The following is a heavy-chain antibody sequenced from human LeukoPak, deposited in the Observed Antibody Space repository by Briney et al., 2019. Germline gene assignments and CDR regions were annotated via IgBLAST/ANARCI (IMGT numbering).Heavy chain of an antibody. CDR2: VYPGDSDT. CDR3: AKSGSYLAPDY. V-gene: IGHV5-51*01. J-gene: IGHJ4*02. CDR1: GYSFTTYW. D-gene: IGHD1-26*01. Sequence: GESLKISCKASGYSFTTYWIAWVRQMPGKGLEWMGSVYPGDSDTRYSPSFQGQVTISADRSISTAYLQWSSLRASDTAMYYCAKSGSYLAPDYWGQGTLVTVSS.